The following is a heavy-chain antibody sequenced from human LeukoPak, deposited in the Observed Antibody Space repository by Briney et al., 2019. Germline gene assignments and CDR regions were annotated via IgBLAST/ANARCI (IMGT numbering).Heavy chain of an antibody. CDR3: TRDRGISSVGYYYYYMHV. V-gene: IGHV3-49*04. D-gene: IGHD1-26*01. J-gene: IGHJ6*03. CDR2: IRSRAYGCTT. CDR1: GFSFGDSL. Sequence: SGGSLRLSCTGSGFSFGDSLMSWVRQAPGKGLEWVACIRSRAYGCTTDYAASVKGKFTISRDDSKRIAYLQMNSLKTEDTGVYYCTRDRGISSVGYYYYYMHVWGKGTTVTISS.